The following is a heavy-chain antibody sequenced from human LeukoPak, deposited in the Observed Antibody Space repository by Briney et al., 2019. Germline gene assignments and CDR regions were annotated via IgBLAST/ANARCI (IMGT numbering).Heavy chain of an antibody. CDR3: TRDVYYDSSGCPGY. J-gene: IGHJ4*02. D-gene: IGHD3-22*01. CDR1: GFTFGDYA. V-gene: IGHV3-49*03. Sequence: GGSLRLSCTASGFTFGDYAMSWFRQAPGKGLEWVGFIRSKAYGGTTEYAASVKGRFTISRDDSKSIAYLQMNSLKTEDTAVYYCTRDVYYDSSGCPGYWGQGTLVTVSS. CDR2: IRSKAYGGTT.